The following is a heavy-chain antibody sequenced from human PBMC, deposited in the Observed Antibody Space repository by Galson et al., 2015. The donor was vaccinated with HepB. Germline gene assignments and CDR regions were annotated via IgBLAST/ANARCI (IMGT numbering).Heavy chain of an antibody. Sequence: SLRLSCAASGFTFSSYSMNWVRQAPGKGLEWVSYISSSSSTIYYADSVKGRSTISRDNAKNSLYLQMNSLRDEDTAVYYCATYCGVLWSGGGPSCTEYFQHWGQGTLVTVSS. V-gene: IGHV3-48*02. D-gene: IGHD3-10*01. CDR3: ATYCGVLWSGGGPSCTEYFQH. CDR1: GFTFSSYS. J-gene: IGHJ1*01. CDR2: ISSSSSTI.